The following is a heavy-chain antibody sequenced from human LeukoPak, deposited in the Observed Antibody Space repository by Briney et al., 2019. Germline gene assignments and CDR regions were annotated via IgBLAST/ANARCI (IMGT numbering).Heavy chain of an antibody. CDR3: ARDHYGSGRIGAYYYYYYYMDV. V-gene: IGHV3-30*02. J-gene: IGHJ6*03. Sequence: GGSLRLSCAASGFTFSSYGMHWVRQAPGKGLEWVAFIRYDGSNKYYADSVKGRFTISRDNSKNTLYLQMNSLRAEDTAVYYCARDHYGSGRIGAYYYYYYYMDVWGKGTTVTVSS. D-gene: IGHD3-10*01. CDR2: IRYDGSNK. CDR1: GFTFSSYG.